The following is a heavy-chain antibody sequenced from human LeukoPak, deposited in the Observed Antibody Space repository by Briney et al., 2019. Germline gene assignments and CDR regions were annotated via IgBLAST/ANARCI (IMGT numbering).Heavy chain of an antibody. J-gene: IGHJ3*02. CDR2: IWYDGSNK. V-gene: IGHV3-33*01. CDR3: ARNRGPGYRAAFDI. Sequence: PPGRSLRLSCAASGFTFSSYGMHWVRQAPGKGLEWVAVIWYDGSNKYYADSVKGRFTISRDNAKNSLYLQMNSLRAEDTALYYCARNRGPGYRAAFDIWGQGTMVTVSS. CDR1: GFTFSSYG. D-gene: IGHD7-27*01.